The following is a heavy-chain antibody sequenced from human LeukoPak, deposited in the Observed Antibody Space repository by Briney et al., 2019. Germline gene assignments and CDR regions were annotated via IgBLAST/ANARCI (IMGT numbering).Heavy chain of an antibody. J-gene: IGHJ4*02. D-gene: IGHD1-1*01. Sequence: GGSLRLSCTASGFTFTAYAMTWVRQVPGKGLEWISYIGIDSGNTKYADSVRGRFTISADKAKNSLCLQMNSLRVEDTAVYYCARDHNYAFDNWGQGTLVSVAS. CDR1: GFTFTAYA. CDR3: ARDHNYAFDN. V-gene: IGHV3-11*06. CDR2: IGIDSGNT.